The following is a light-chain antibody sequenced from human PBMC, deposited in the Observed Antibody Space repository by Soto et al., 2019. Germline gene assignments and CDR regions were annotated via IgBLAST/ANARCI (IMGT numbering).Light chain of an antibody. CDR1: QRISSSY. Sequence: EIVLTQSPGTLSLSPGERATLSCRASQRISSSYLAWYQQKPGQATRLLIYGASSRATGIPDRFSGSGSGTGFTLTISRLEPEDVAVYYCQQYGSSPLITFGQGTRLEIK. V-gene: IGKV3-20*01. J-gene: IGKJ5*01. CDR2: GAS. CDR3: QQYGSSPLIT.